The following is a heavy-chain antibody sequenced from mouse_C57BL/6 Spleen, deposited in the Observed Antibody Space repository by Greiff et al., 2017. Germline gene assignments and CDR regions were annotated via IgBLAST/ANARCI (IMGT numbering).Heavy chain of an antibody. D-gene: IGHD1-1*01. CDR3: ARNYYGSSPYWYFDV. V-gene: IGHV2-2*01. J-gene: IGHJ1*03. CDR2: IWSGGST. Sequence: QVQLQQSGPGLVQPSQSLSITCTVSGFSLTSYGVHWVRQSPGKGLEWLGVIWSGGSTDYNAAFISRLSISKDNSKSQVFFKMNSLQADDPAIYYCARNYYGSSPYWYFDVWGTGTTVTVSS. CDR1: GFSLTSYG.